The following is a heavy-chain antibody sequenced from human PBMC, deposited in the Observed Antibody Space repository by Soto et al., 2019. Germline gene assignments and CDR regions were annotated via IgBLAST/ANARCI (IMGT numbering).Heavy chain of an antibody. CDR3: ARHRGARYDFWSGLNYYGMDV. CDR1: GGSISSSSYY. J-gene: IGHJ6*02. Sequence: SETLSLTCTVSGGSISSSSYYWVWIRHPPGKGLEWIGSTYYSGSTYYNPSLKSRVTISVDTSKNQFSLKLSSVTAADTAVYYCARHRGARYDFWSGLNYYGMDVWGQGTTVTVSS. V-gene: IGHV4-39*01. CDR2: TYYSGST. D-gene: IGHD3-3*01.